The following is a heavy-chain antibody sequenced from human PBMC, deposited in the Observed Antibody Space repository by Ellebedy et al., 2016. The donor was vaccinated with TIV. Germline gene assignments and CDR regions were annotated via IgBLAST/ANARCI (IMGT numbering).Heavy chain of an antibody. CDR1: GYSFTSYW. V-gene: IGHV5-51*01. CDR2: IYPGDSDT. CDR3: ARLRDSYYYGMDV. J-gene: IGHJ6*02. Sequence: GESLKISXKGSGYSFTSYWIGWVRQMPGKGLEWMGIIYPGDSDTRYSPSFQGQVTISADKSISTAYLQWSSLKASDTAMYYCARLRDSYYYGMDVWGQGTTVTVSS.